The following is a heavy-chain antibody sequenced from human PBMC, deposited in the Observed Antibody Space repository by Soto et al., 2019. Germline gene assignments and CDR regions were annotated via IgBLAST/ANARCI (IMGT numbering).Heavy chain of an antibody. CDR2: VYYSGTT. CDR3: SREGNGTTPGWFDP. V-gene: IGHV4-31*03. Sequence: QVQLQESGPGLVKPSQTLSLSCTVSGGAITSGGYSWSWIRQHPGKGLEWIGYVYYSGTTYYNPSLKSRVTISVDTSKNQFSLKKTSVTAADTAVYYCSREGNGTTPGWFDPWGQGRQVTVSS. CDR1: GGAITSGGYS. D-gene: IGHD1-1*01. J-gene: IGHJ5*02.